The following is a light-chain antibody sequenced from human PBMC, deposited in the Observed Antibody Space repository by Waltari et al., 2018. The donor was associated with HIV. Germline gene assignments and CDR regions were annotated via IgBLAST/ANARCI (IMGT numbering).Light chain of an antibody. CDR3: SSYTTSSTWV. CDR1: SSDIGAYNR. Sequence: SALTQPPSVSGSLGQSVTISCTGTSSDIGAYNRVSWYQQSPGTAPKLRIYEVTHRPSGVPVRFSVSKSGNTASLTIAGLQADDEADYYCSSYTTSSTWVFGGGTKLTVL. V-gene: IGLV2-18*02. J-gene: IGLJ3*02. CDR2: EVT.